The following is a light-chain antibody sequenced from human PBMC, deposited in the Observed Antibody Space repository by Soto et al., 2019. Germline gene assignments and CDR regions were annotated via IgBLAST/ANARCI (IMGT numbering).Light chain of an antibody. V-gene: IGKV1-39*01. CDR3: QQSYSTPIT. CDR2: AAS. Sequence: QMTQSPSTLSASVGDRVTITCRASQSISSYLNWYQQKPGKAPKLLIYAASSLQSGVPSRFSGSGSGTDFTLTISSLQPEDFATYYCQQSYSTPITFCQVTRLAIK. J-gene: IGKJ5*01. CDR1: QSISSY.